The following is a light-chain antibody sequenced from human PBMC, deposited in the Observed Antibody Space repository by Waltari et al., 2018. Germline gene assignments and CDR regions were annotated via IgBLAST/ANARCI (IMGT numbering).Light chain of an antibody. J-gene: IGKJ4*01. Sequence: EIVLTQSPGTLSLSPGERVTLSCRASQSVTRSYLAWYQQKPGQSPRLLIYDASNTATGIPDRFSGSGSGTDFTLTISRLEPEDFAVYYCQQYGGSPLTFGGGTKVEIK. CDR2: DAS. CDR1: QSVTRSY. V-gene: IGKV3-20*01. CDR3: QQYGGSPLT.